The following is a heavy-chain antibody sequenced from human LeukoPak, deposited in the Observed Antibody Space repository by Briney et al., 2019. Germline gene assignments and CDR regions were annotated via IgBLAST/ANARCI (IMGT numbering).Heavy chain of an antibody. J-gene: IGHJ4*02. Sequence: SVKVSCKASGGTFSSYAISWVRQAPGQGLEWMGRIIPIFGTANYAQKFQGRVTITTVESTSTAYMELSSLRSEDTAVYYCARDPYCSSTSCRPRSPNYFDYWGQGTLVTVSS. CDR3: ARDPYCSSTSCRPRSPNYFDY. V-gene: IGHV1-69*05. CDR2: IIPIFGTA. D-gene: IGHD2-2*01. CDR1: GGTFSSYA.